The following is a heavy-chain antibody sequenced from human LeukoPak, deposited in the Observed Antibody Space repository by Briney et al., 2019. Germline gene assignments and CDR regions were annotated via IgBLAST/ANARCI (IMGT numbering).Heavy chain of an antibody. CDR3: ARSGGIAVMYY. V-gene: IGHV3-21*01. Sequence: GGSLRLSCAASGFTFSSYSMNWVRQAPGKGLEWVSSISSSSSYIYYADSVKGRFTISRDNAKNSLYLQMNSLRVEDTAVYYCARSGGIAVMYYWGHGTLVTVSS. D-gene: IGHD6-19*01. CDR1: GFTFSSYS. CDR2: ISSSSSYI. J-gene: IGHJ4*01.